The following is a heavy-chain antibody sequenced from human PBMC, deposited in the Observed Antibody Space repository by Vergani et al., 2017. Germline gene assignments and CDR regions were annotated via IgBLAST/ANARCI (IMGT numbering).Heavy chain of an antibody. J-gene: IGHJ4*02. D-gene: IGHD3-10*01. CDR2: IIPILGIA. CDR1: GYTFTSYG. CDR3: ARSFSGYYGSGSYYTPAH. Sequence: QVQLVQSGAEVKKPGASVKVSCKASGYTFTSYGISWVRQAPGQGLEWMGRIIPILGIANYAQKFQGRVTITADKSTSTAYMELSSLRSEVTAVYYCARSFSGYYGSGSYYTPAHWGQGTLVTGSS. V-gene: IGHV1-69*04.